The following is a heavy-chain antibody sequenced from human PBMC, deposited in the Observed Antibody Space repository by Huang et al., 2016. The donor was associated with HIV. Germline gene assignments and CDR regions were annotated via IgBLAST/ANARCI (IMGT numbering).Heavy chain of an antibody. J-gene: IGHJ4*02. CDR2: ISYDVSNK. D-gene: IGHD1-26*01. CDR3: AKDGADEEWDIDY. Sequence: VQLVESGGGVVQPGRSLRLACAASGFSFSTYGLDWFRQAPGKGLEGVEVISYDVSNKYYAHCVKGRFTISRDTSENKVYLQMNSLRHEDTAVYYCAKDGADEEWDIDYWGQGTLVTVSS. CDR1: GFSFSTYG. V-gene: IGHV3-30*18.